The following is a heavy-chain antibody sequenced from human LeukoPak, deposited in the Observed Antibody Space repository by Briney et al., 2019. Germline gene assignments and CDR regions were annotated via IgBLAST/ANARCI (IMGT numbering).Heavy chain of an antibody. CDR3: ARHSVASRRYFDWLLHGSFPGDAFDI. J-gene: IGHJ3*02. D-gene: IGHD3-9*01. V-gene: IGHV4-39*01. CDR1: GGSISSSSYY. CDR2: IYYSGST. Sequence: PSETLSLTCTVSGGSISSSSYYWGWIRQPPGKGLEWIGSIYYSGSTYYNPSLKSRVTISVDTSKKQFSLKLSSVTAADTAVYYCARHSVASRRYFDWLLHGSFPGDAFDIWGQGTMVTVSS.